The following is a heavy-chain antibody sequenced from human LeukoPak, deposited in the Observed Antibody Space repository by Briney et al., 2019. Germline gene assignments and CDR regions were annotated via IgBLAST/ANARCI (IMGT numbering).Heavy chain of an antibody. CDR2: IRYDGSNK. V-gene: IGHV3-30*02. J-gene: IGHJ6*03. CDR3: AKPAGDSYGKDSIYYYYYMDV. Sequence: PGGSLRLSCAASGFTFSSYGMHWVRQAPGKGLEWVAFIRYDGSNKYYADSVKGRFTISRDNSKNTLYLQMNSLRAEDTAVYYYAKPAGDSYGKDSIYYYYYMDVWGKGTTVTISS. CDR1: GFTFSSYG. D-gene: IGHD5-18*01.